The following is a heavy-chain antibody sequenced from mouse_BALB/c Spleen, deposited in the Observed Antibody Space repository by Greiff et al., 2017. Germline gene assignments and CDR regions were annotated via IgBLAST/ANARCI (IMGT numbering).Heavy chain of an antibody. D-gene: IGHD1-3*01. CDR2: IRNKANGYTT. CDR3: ARVLLKAYAMDY. V-gene: IGHV7-3*02. Sequence: EVQRVESGGGLVQPGGSLRLSCATSGFTFTDYYMSWVRQPPGKALEWLGFIRNKANGYTTEYSASVKGRFTISRDNSQSILYLQMNTLRAEDSATYYCARVLLKAYAMDYWGQGTSVTVSS. CDR1: GFTFTDYY. J-gene: IGHJ4*01.